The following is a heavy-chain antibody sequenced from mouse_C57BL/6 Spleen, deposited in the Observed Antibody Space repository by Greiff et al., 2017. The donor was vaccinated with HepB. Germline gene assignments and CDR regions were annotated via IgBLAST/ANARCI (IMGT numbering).Heavy chain of an antibody. J-gene: IGHJ2*01. CDR3: ARTIYYDYDEVNY. CDR1: GYTFTSYW. V-gene: IGHV1-55*01. Sequence: VQLQQPGAELVKPGASVKMSCKASGYTFTSYWITWVKQRPGQGLEWFGDIYPGSGSTNYNEKFKSKATLTVDTSSSTAYMQLSSLTSEDSAVYYCARTIYYDYDEVNYWGQGTTLTVSS. CDR2: IYPGSGST. D-gene: IGHD2-4*01.